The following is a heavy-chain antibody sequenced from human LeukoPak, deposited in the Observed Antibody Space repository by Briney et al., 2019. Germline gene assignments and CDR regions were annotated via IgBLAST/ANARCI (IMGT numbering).Heavy chain of an antibody. J-gene: IGHJ4*02. Sequence: GGSLQISCKCSGYRFTDHWIAWVRQLPGKCLEGMGIINPVDSEPRYSPSFQGQVTISVDKSITTASLQWSSLRASDTAMYYCARQGSSTTSWQTIDYWGQGTLGSVS. D-gene: IGHD2-2*01. CDR2: INPVDSEP. CDR3: ARQGSSTTSWQTIDY. CDR1: GYRFTDHW. V-gene: IGHV5-51*01.